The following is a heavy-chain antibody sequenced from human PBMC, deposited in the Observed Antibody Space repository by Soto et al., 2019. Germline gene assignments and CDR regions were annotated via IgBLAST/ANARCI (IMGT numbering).Heavy chain of an antibody. V-gene: IGHV4-59*08. CDR2: IYYSGST. D-gene: IGHD1-1*01. CDR1: AGSISSYY. J-gene: IGHJ4*02. CDR3: ARRYGYSFDY. Sequence: QVQLQESGPGLVKPSETLSLTCTVSAGSISSYYWSWIRQPPGRGLEWIGYIYYSGSTNYNPSLKSRVTISVDTSKNHFSLKLSSVTAADTAVYYCARRYGYSFDYWGQGTLVTVSS.